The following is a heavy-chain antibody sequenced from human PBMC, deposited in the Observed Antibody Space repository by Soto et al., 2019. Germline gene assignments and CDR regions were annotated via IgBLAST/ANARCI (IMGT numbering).Heavy chain of an antibody. CDR3: ARVSSIAARRSFAS. CDR1: GYTFTSHD. Sequence: QVQLVQSVTEVTTPGASVKVSCKASGYTFTSHDINWVRQATGQGLEWMGWLNPDNGKTAYAQTFQGRVTRTWKATTGTVYLELSSLRSEETAMYYCARVSSIAARRSFASWGQGTLVTVSS. V-gene: IGHV1-8*01. D-gene: IGHD6-6*01. CDR2: LNPDNGKT. J-gene: IGHJ4*02.